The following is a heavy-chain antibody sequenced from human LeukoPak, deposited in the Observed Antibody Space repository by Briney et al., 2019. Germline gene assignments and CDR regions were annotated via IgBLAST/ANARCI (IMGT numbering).Heavy chain of an antibody. CDR3: ARAAKRGYYDHPGIFDY. CDR2: IYYSGST. D-gene: IGHD3-22*01. J-gene: IGHJ4*02. CDR1: GGSISSYY. Sequence: PSETLSLTCTVSGGSISSYYWSWIRQPPGKGLEWVGNIYYSGSTNYNPSLKSRVTISVDKSKNQFSLTLSSVTAADTAVYYCARAAKRGYYDHPGIFDYWGQGTLVTVSS. V-gene: IGHV4-59*01.